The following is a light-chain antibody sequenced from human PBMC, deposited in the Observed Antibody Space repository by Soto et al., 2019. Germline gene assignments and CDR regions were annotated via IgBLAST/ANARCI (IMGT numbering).Light chain of an antibody. CDR3: QQYNSYS. CDR2: KAS. CDR1: QSISTW. Sequence: DIQMAQSPSTLSASVGDRVTITCRASQSISTWLAWYQHKAGKAPKLLIYKASSLESGVPSRFSGSGSGTEFTLTISSLHPEDFATYYCQQYNSYSFDQGTKVEIK. J-gene: IGKJ1*01. V-gene: IGKV1-5*03.